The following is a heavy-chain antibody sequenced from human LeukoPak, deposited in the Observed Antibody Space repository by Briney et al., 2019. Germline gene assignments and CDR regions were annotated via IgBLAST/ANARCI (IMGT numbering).Heavy chain of an antibody. Sequence: SETLSLTCTVSGGSISSYYWSWIRQPPGKGLEWIEYIYYSGSTNYNPSLKSRVTISVDTSKNQFSLKLSSVTAADTAVYYCARVVYSGYDFRGAMDVWGKGTTVTASS. V-gene: IGHV4-59*01. CDR2: IYYSGST. CDR1: GGSISSYY. J-gene: IGHJ6*03. CDR3: ARVVYSGYDFRGAMDV. D-gene: IGHD5-12*01.